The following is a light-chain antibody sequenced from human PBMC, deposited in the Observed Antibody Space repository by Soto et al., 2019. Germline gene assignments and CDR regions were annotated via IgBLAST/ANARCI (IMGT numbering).Light chain of an antibody. CDR1: QSVSSN. J-gene: IGKJ1*01. CDR2: GAS. Sequence: EIVMTQSPATLSVSPGERATLYCRASQSVSSNLVWYQQKPVQAPRLLIHGASTRATGIPARFSGSGSGTEFTLTISSLQSEDFAVYYCQQYNNWLRTFGQGTKVELK. CDR3: QQYNNWLRT. V-gene: IGKV3-15*01.